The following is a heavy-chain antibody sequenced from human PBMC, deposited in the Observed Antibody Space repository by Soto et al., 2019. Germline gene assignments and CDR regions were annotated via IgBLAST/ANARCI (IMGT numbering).Heavy chain of an antibody. V-gene: IGHV3-30*14. J-gene: IGHJ4*02. CDR2: ISYDGTNK. CDR3: VKDRYVDY. CDR1: GFTFSSYG. Sequence: GVSLRLSCAASGFTFSSYGMHWVRQAPGKGLEYVAVISYDGTNKYYAGSVKGRFTISRDNSKNTLYLQMNSLRVEDTAVYYCVKDRYVDYWGQGSLVTVSS.